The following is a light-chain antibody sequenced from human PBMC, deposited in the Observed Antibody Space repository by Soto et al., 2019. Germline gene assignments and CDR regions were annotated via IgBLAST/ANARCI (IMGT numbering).Light chain of an antibody. Sequence: QSVLTQPPSVSGAPGQRVSISCTGSSSNIGAGYDVYWYQQFPGTAPKLVIYGNINRPSGVPDRFSGSKSGTSASLDITGLQAEDEAYYYCQSYDDSLNGSGVFGGGTKVTVL. J-gene: IGLJ3*02. CDR1: SSNIGAGYD. CDR3: QSYDDSLNGSGV. CDR2: GNI. V-gene: IGLV1-40*01.